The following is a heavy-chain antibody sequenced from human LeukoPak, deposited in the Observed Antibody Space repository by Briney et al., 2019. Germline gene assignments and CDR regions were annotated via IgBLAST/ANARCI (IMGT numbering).Heavy chain of an antibody. Sequence: PGGSLRLSCAASGFTFSSYAMSWVRQAPGKGQEWASVISSGGSTYYADSVKGRFTISRDNSKNTLYLQLNSLRAEDTAVYYCARLGYCSSTSCYTGFDYWGQGTLVTVSS. J-gene: IGHJ4*02. CDR3: ARLGYCSSTSCYTGFDY. D-gene: IGHD2-2*02. V-gene: IGHV3-66*04. CDR2: ISSGGST. CDR1: GFTFSSYA.